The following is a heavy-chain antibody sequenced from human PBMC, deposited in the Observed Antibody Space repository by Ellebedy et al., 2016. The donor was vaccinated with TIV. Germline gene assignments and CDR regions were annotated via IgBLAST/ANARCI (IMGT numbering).Heavy chain of an antibody. CDR1: GYTFTSYF. CDR3: ARSRSSGWLHTPDY. V-gene: IGHV1-46*04. D-gene: IGHD6-19*01. Sequence: AASVKVSCKASGYTFTSYFIHWVRQAPGQGPEWMGIINPSTDSTTYAQKLQGRVTMTRDTSTSTVYMELSSLRSEDTAVYFCARSRSSGWLHTPDYWGQGTLVTVSS. CDR2: INPSTDST. J-gene: IGHJ4*02.